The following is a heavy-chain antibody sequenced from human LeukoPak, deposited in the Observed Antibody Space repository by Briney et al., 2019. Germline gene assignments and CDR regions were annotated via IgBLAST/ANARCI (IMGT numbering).Heavy chain of an antibody. CDR2: ISNSSSYI. CDR1: GFTFSSYS. V-gene: IGHV3-21*01. J-gene: IGHJ6*02. Sequence: PGGSLRLSCAASGFTFSSYSMNWVRQAPGKGLEWVSSISNSSSYIYNPDSVKGRFTISRDNAKNSLYLQMNSLRAEDTAVYYCARGDYDFWSGYYRPYYYGMDVWGQGTTVTVSS. CDR3: ARGDYDFWSGYYRPYYYGMDV. D-gene: IGHD3-3*01.